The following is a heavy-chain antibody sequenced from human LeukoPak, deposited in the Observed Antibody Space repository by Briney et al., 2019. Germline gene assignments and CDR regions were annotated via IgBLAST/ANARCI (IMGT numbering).Heavy chain of an antibody. Sequence: PSETLSLTCTVSGGSITSSGYYWGWIRQPPGKGLEWIASIHYSGITYYNPSLKRRVTISVDTSKNQFSLKLSSVTDAATAVYYCARYGGQSEFDYWGQGTLVTVSS. D-gene: IGHD4-23*01. J-gene: IGHJ4*02. CDR1: GGSITSSGYY. CDR3: ARYGGQSEFDY. V-gene: IGHV4-39*01. CDR2: IHYSGIT.